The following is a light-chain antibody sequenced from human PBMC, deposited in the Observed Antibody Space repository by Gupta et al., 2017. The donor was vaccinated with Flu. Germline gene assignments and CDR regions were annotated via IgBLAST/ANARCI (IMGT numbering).Light chain of an antibody. CDR1: QSISNL. V-gene: IGKV1-5*03. CDR3: QQYISFPWT. Sequence: DIQMTQSPSTLSASVGDKVTITCRASQSISNLLDWYQQKPGNAPKFLIYRASALESGVPSRFSGSGSGTEFTLTISGLQPDDFATYYCQQYISFPWTFGQGTKVEIK. CDR2: RAS. J-gene: IGKJ1*01.